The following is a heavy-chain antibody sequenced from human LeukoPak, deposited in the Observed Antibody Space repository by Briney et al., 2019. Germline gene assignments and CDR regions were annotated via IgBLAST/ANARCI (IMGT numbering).Heavy chain of an antibody. CDR2: IYYSGST. V-gene: IGHV4-59*12. CDR1: GGSISSYY. D-gene: IGHD6-6*01. J-gene: IGHJ4*02. CDR3: AGGLHLAARRGDLDY. Sequence: SETLSLTCTVSGGSISSYYWSWIRQPPGKGLEWIGYIYYSGSTNYNPSLKSRVSISVDTSKNQFSLKLSSVTAADTAVYYCAGGLHLAARRGDLDYWGQGTLVTVSS.